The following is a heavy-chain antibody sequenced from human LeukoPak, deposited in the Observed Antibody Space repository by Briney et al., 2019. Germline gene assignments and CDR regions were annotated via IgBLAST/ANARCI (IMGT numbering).Heavy chain of an antibody. V-gene: IGHV3-15*01. J-gene: IGHJ4*02. CDR2: IKSKTDGGTT. CDR3: TTRRY. Sequence: PGGSLRLSCAASGFTFSKAWTTWVRQAPGKGLEWVGRIKSKTDGGTTDYAAPVKGRFTISRDDSRKTLYLQMNSLKSADTAVYYCTTRRYWGQGTLVIVSS. CDR1: GFTFSKAW.